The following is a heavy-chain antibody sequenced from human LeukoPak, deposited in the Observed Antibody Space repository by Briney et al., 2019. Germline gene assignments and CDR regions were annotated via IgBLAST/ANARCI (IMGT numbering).Heavy chain of an antibody. J-gene: IGHJ3*02. D-gene: IGHD3-10*01. V-gene: IGHV4-39*07. CDR1: GGSISSSSYF. CDR2: IFYGATL. CDR3: ARTGYYYGSADAFDI. Sequence: SETLSLTCTVSGGSISSSSYFWGWIRQPPGKGLEWIGNIFYGATLYHNPSLKSRVTISVDTSKNQFSLKLSSVTAADTAVYYCARTGYYYGSADAFDIWGQGTMVTVSS.